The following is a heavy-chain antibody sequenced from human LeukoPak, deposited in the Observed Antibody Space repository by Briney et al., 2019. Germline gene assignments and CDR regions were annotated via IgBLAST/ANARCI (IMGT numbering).Heavy chain of an antibody. V-gene: IGHV4-34*01. D-gene: IGHD6-13*01. Sequence: SETLSLTCAVYGGSFSGYYWSWIRQPPGKGLEWIGEINHSGSTNYNPSLKSRVTISVDTSKNQFSLKLSSVTAADTAVYYCARASIAAAGPVNWSDPWGQGTLVTVSS. CDR3: ARASIAAAGPVNWSDP. J-gene: IGHJ5*02. CDR1: GGSFSGYY. CDR2: INHSGST.